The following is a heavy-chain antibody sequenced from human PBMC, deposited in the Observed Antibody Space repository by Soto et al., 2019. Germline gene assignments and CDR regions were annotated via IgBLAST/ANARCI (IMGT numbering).Heavy chain of an antibody. D-gene: IGHD6-13*01. J-gene: IGHJ5*02. CDR3: ARRLAASGSGFDP. CDR2: INAGNGNT. Sequence: VQLVQSGAEVKKPGASVKVSCKASGYTFTSYAMHWVRQAPGQRLEWMGWINAGNGNTKYSQKFQGRVTITRDTAASTAYMELSSLRSEDTAVYYWARRLAASGSGFDPWGQGPLVTVSS. CDR1: GYTFTSYA. V-gene: IGHV1-3*01.